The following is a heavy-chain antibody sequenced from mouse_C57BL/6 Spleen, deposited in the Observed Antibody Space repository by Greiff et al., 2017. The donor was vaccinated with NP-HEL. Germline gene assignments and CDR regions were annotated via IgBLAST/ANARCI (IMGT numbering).Heavy chain of an antibody. CDR2: IDPSDSYT. CDR1: GYTFTSYW. V-gene: IGHV1-69*01. D-gene: IGHD1-1*01. CDR3: ERNYGSGYEYYFDY. J-gene: IGHJ2*01. Sequence: QVQLQQPGAELVMPGASVKLSCKASGYTFTSYWMHWVKQRPGQGLEWIGEIDPSDSYTNYNQKFKGKSTLTVDKSSSTAYMQLSSLTSEDSAVYYCERNYGSGYEYYFDYWGQGTTLTVSS.